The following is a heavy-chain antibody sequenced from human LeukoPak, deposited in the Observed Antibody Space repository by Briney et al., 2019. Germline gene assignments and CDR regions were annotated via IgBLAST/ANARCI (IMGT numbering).Heavy chain of an antibody. V-gene: IGHV1-18*01. CDR2: ISAYNGNT. CDR3: ARDQTYGDYYYYGMDV. J-gene: IGHJ6*02. Sequence: ASVKVSCKASGYTFTSYGISWVRQAPGQGLEWMGWISAYNGNTNYAQKLQGRATMTTDTSTSTAYMELRSLRSDDTAVYYCARDQTYGDYYYYGMDVWGQGTTVTVSS. D-gene: IGHD4-17*01. CDR1: GYTFTSYG.